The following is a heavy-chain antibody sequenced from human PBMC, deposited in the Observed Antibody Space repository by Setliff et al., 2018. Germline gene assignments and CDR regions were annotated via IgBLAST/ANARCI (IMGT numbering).Heavy chain of an antibody. CDR2: IKNTVDGETT. CDR1: GFTFSNAW. V-gene: IGHV3-15*01. D-gene: IGHD3-16*01. J-gene: IGHJ3*01. CDR3: STVAAYTGRNIGSKGTDAFHL. Sequence: GSLTLSCAASGFTFSNAWMTWVRQAPGKGLEWVGRIKNTVDGETTDYAAPMRGRFFISRDNSKDTLYLQMNSLKTEDTAVYYCSTVAAYTGRNIGSKGTDAFHLWGQGTMVTVSS.